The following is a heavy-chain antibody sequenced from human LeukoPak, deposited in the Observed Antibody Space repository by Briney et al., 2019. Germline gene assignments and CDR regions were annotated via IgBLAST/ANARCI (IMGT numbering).Heavy chain of an antibody. V-gene: IGHV4-59*01. D-gene: IGHD6-19*01. J-gene: IGHJ3*01. CDR2: IYYSGST. CDR3: AREGVYSSGWRYDAFDV. Sequence: NPSETLSLTCTVSGGSISSYYWSWIRQPPGKGLEWIGYIYYSGSTNYNPSLKSRVTISVDTSKNQFSLKLSSVTAADTAVYYCAREGVYSSGWRYDAFDVWGQGTMVTVSS. CDR1: GGSISSYY.